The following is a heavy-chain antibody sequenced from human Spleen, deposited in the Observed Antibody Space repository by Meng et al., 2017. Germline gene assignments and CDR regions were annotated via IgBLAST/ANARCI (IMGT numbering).Heavy chain of an antibody. D-gene: IGHD1-26*01. J-gene: IGHJ4*02. V-gene: IGHV3-7*01. CDR2: IKQDGSEK. Sequence: GGSLRLSCAASGFTFSSYAMSWVRQAPGKGLEWVANIKQDGSEKYYVDSVKGRFTISRDNAKNSLYLQMNSLRAEDTALYYCVRDSLDGSHDYWGQGTLVTVSS. CDR3: VRDSLDGSHDY. CDR1: GFTFSSYA.